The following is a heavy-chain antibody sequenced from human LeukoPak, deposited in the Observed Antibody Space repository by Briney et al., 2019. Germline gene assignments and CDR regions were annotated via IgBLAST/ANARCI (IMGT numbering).Heavy chain of an antibody. V-gene: IGHV4-59*08. CDR3: ASGTYYYFDF. Sequence: SETLSLTCTVSVGSISSYYWSWIRQPPGKGLEWIGYIYYSGSTNYNPSLKNRVTISVDTSKNQFSLKLRSVTAADTAVYYCASGTYYYFDFWGQGTLVTVSS. CDR1: VGSISSYY. D-gene: IGHD1-26*01. J-gene: IGHJ4*02. CDR2: IYYSGST.